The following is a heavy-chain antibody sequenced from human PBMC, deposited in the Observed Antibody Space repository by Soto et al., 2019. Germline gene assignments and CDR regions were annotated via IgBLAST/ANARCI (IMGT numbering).Heavy chain of an antibody. CDR1: GFTVSSYA. Sequence: GGSLRLSCAASGFTVSSYAMSWVRRAPGKGLEWVSAISGSGGSTYYAASVKGRFTISRDNSKNTLYLQLNSLRAEDPAVYYCANAWSSGWGLFDYWGKGTLVPVSS. D-gene: IGHD6-19*01. CDR3: ANAWSSGWGLFDY. J-gene: IGHJ4*02. CDR2: ISGSGGST. V-gene: IGHV3-23*01.